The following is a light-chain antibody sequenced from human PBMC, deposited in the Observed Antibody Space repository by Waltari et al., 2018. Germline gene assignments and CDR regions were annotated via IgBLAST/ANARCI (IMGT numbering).Light chain of an antibody. CDR1: QTVSSSY. Sequence: EIVLTQSPGTLSLSPGERATLSCRASQTVSSSYLAWYQQKPGQAPRLLIYGASSRATGIPDRFSGSGSGTDFTLTISRLVPEDFAVYYCQQYVSSWTFGQGTKVEI. V-gene: IGKV3-20*01. J-gene: IGKJ1*01. CDR2: GAS. CDR3: QQYVSSWT.